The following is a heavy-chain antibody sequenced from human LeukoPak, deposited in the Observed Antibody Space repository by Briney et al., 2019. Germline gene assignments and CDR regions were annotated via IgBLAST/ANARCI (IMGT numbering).Heavy chain of an antibody. V-gene: IGHV1-18*01. Sequence: GASVKLSCKSSAGTFSNYAISWVRQAPGQGLEWMGWISAYTDNTDYAQKLQSRVTMTTDTSTSTEYMELRRLRSDDTAVYYCARDFEYSSSSPDPDYWGQGTLVTVSS. J-gene: IGHJ4*02. CDR2: ISAYTDNT. CDR3: ARDFEYSSSSPDPDY. CDR1: AGTFSNYA. D-gene: IGHD6-6*01.